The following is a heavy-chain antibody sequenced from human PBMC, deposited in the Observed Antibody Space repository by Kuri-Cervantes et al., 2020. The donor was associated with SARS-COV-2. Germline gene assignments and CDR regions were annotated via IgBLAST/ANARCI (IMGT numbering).Heavy chain of an antibody. D-gene: IGHD3-3*01. J-gene: IGHJ4*02. CDR1: GFTVSSNY. Sequence: LSLTCAASGFTVSSNYMSWVRQAPGKGLEWVSVIYSGGSTYYADSVKGRFTISRDNSKNTLYLQMNSLRAEDTAVYYCARDPFLTKYDFWSGTGFDYWGQGTLVTVSS. V-gene: IGHV3-66*02. CDR2: IYSGGST. CDR3: ARDPFLTKYDFWSGTGFDY.